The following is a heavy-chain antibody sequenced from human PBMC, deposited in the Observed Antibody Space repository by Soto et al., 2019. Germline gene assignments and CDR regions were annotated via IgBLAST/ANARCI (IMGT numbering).Heavy chain of an antibody. CDR3: ARHGSY. J-gene: IGHJ4*02. V-gene: IGHV4-39*01. CDR1: GVSISSSSYY. CDR2: IYYGGSS. Sequence: QLQLQESGPGLVKPSETLSLTCTVSGVSISSSSYYWGWFRQPPGKGLEWIGTIYYGGSSYSNPSLKSRVTIPLDTSKNQFSLTLTSVTAADTAVYYCARHGSYWGQGTLVTVSS.